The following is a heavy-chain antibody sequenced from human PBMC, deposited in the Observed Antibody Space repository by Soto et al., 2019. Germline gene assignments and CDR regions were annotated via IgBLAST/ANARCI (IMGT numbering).Heavy chain of an antibody. CDR1: GYTFTGYY. Sequence: QVQLVQSGAEVKKPGASVKVSCKAAGYTFTGYYMHWVRQAPGKGLEWMGWINPNSGGTNYAQKCEGWVAMTRDTSISTAYMELSRLRSDDTAVYYCARSYCSSTSCIAYYYGMDVWGQGTTVTVSS. J-gene: IGHJ6*02. D-gene: IGHD2-2*01. CDR2: INPNSGGT. CDR3: ARSYCSSTSCIAYYYGMDV. V-gene: IGHV1-2*04.